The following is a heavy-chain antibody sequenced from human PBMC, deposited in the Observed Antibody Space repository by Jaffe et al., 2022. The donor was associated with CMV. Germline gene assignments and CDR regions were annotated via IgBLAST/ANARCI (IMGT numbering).Heavy chain of an antibody. CDR3: ARDGGGEVPAAIRYSGMDV. J-gene: IGHJ6*02. CDR2: IWYDGDKK. V-gene: IGHV3-33*01. Sequence: QVQVVESGGGVVQPGNSLRLSCVVSGFSFSSYGMHWVRQAPGKGLEWVAFIWYDGDKKYYVDSEKGRFTISRDNSKNTVYLRMNSVTAEDTAVYYCARDGGGEVPAAIRYSGMDVWGQGTTVTVSS. CDR1: GFSFSSYG. D-gene: IGHD2-2*01.